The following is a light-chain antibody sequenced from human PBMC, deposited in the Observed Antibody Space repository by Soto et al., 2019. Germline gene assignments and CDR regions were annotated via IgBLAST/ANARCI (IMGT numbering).Light chain of an antibody. CDR3: QLYGNSPP. Sequence: EIVLTHSPGTLSLSPVERSTLSCRASQTISNRLLAWYQQKPGQSPRLLIYGASSRATGIPDRFSGSASGTDFTLTINRLEPEDFAVYYCQLYGNSPPFGQGTRLEI. J-gene: IGKJ5*01. CDR2: GAS. V-gene: IGKV3-20*01. CDR1: QTISNRL.